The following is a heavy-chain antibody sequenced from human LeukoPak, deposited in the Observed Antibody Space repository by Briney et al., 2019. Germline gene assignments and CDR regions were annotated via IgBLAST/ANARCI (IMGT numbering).Heavy chain of an antibody. CDR1: GFTFSSYS. Sequence: GGSLRLSCAASGFTFSSYSMNWVRQAPGKGLEWVSSISSSSSYIYYADSVKGRFTISRDNAKNSLYLQMNSLRAEDTAVYYCAGERTDYYGSGSERYYYYYYYMDVWGRGTTVTVSS. D-gene: IGHD3-10*01. CDR3: AGERTDYYGSGSERYYYYYYYMDV. V-gene: IGHV3-21*01. J-gene: IGHJ6*03. CDR2: ISSSSSYI.